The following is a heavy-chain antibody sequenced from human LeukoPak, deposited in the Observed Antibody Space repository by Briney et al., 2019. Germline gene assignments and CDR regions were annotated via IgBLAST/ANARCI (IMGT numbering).Heavy chain of an antibody. CDR2: INHSGST. V-gene: IGHV4-34*01. Sequence: KPSETLSLTCAVYGGSFSGYYWSWIRQPPGKGLEWIGEINHSGSTNYNPSLKSRVTISVDTSKNQFSLKLSSVTAADTAVYYCARATPGVFGWFDPWGQGTLVTVSS. J-gene: IGHJ5*02. CDR1: GGSFSGYY. CDR3: ARATPGVFGWFDP. D-gene: IGHD2-8*01.